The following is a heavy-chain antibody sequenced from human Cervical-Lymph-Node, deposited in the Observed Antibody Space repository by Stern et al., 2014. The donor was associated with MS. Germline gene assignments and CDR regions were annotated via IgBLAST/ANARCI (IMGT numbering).Heavy chain of an antibody. CDR3: ARKNGMDV. J-gene: IGHJ6*02. CDR1: GYNFNDYF. V-gene: IGHV1-2*06. CDR2: VDPTSGAT. Sequence: VQLVESGAEVKSPGASLKVSCKTSGYNFNDYFTHWVRQVPGQGLEWMGRVDPTSGATIYAQKFQGRVAMTRDTSITTAYMELSRLTSDDTAMYYCARKNGMDVWGQGTAVTVS.